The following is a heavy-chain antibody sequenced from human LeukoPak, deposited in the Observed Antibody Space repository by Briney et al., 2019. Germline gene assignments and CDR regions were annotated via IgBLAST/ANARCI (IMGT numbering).Heavy chain of an antibody. V-gene: IGHV3-30*18. Sequence: GGSLRLSCAASGFTFSSYGMHWVRQAPGKGLEWVAVISYDGSNKYYADSVKVRFTISRDNSKNTLYLQMNSLRAEDTAVYYCAKDSGYGDGNYYYYYGMDVWGQGTTVTVSS. CDR3: AKDSGYGDGNYYYYYGMDV. D-gene: IGHD4-17*01. J-gene: IGHJ6*02. CDR2: ISYDGSNK. CDR1: GFTFSSYG.